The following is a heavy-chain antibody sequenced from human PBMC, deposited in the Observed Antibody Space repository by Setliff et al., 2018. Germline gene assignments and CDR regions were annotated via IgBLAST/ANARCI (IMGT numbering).Heavy chain of an antibody. J-gene: IGHJ4*02. CDR3: AKPQVELRWGFES. CDR1: GFTFSNAW. D-gene: IGHD1-7*01. V-gene: IGHV3-15*01. CDR2: IKRESDGGTT. Sequence: PGGSLRLSCAASGFTFSNAWMSWVRQAPGKGLEWVGRIKRESDGGTTDYAAPVKGRFTIFRDGSKNTLFLHMTSLRAEDTAVYYCAKPQVELRWGFESWGQGTPVTVSS.